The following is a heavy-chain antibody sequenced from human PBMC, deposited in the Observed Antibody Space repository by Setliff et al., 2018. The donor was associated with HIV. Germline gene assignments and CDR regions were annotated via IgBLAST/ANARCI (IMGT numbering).Heavy chain of an antibody. D-gene: IGHD5-18*01. Sequence: ETLSLTCTVSGGSISSSSSYWGWIRQPPGKGLEWIGSIDYSGSTNNNPSLKSRVTISVDTSKNQFSLKLSSVTAADTAVYYCARLWDTELGDYWGQGTLVTVSS. J-gene: IGHJ4*02. CDR2: IDYSGST. V-gene: IGHV4-39*07. CDR3: ARLWDTELGDY. CDR1: GGSISSSSSY.